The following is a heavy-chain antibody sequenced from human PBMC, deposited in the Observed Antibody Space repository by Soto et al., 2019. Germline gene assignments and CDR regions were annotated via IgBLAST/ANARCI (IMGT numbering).Heavy chain of an antibody. CDR1: GFTFSSYG. V-gene: IGHV3-33*01. CDR2: IWYDGSNK. CDR3: AREEGGYDAFDI. J-gene: IGHJ3*02. Sequence: PGGSLRLSCAASGFTFSSYGMHWVRQAPGKGLEWVAVIWYDGSNKYYADSVKGRFTISRDNSKNTLYLQMNSLRAEDTAVYYCAREEGGYDAFDIWGQGTMVTVSS. D-gene: IGHD5-12*01.